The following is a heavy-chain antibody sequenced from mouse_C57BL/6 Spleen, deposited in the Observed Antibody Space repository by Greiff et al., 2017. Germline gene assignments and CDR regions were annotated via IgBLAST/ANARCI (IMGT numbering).Heavy chain of an antibody. CDR2: IRNKANGYTT. V-gene: IGHV7-3*01. CDR1: GFTFTDYY. Sequence: VKLMESGGGLVQPGGSLRLSCAASGFTFTDYYMSWVRQPPGKALEWLGFIRNKANGYTTEYSASVKGRFTISRDNSQSILYLQMNALRAEDSATYYCARYNGNYPWFAYWGQGTLVTVSA. J-gene: IGHJ3*01. CDR3: ARYNGNYPWFAY. D-gene: IGHD2-1*01.